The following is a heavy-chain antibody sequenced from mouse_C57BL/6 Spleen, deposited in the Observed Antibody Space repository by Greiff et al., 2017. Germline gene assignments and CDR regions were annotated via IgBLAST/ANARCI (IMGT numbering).Heavy chain of an antibody. CDR3: ARSISGFFGGFAY. V-gene: IGHV1-52*01. CDR2: IDPSDSET. J-gene: IGHJ3*01. D-gene: IGHD3-2*02. CDR1: GYTFTSYW. Sequence: QVQLQQPGAELVRPGSSVKLSCKASGYTFTSYWMHWVKQRPIQGLEWIGNIDPSDSETHYNQKFKDKATLTVDKSSSTAYMQLSSLTAEDSAVYYCARSISGFFGGFAYWGQGTLVTVSA.